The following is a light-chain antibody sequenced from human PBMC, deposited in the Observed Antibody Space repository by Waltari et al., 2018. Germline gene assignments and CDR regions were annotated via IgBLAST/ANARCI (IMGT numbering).Light chain of an antibody. J-gene: IGKJ4*01. V-gene: IGKV3-20*01. CDR3: QQYDTSPLT. CDR2: AAS. Sequence: CRAIQPVGTTYVSWYQQKPGQAPTLLIYAASSRATGIPDRFSGSGSGTDFSLTISSLEPEDFAVYYCQQYDTSPLTFGGGTKVEIK. CDR1: QPVGTTY.